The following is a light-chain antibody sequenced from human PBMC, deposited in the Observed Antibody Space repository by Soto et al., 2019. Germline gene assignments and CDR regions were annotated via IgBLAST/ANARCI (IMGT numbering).Light chain of an antibody. J-gene: IGKJ2*01. CDR2: GAS. Sequence: EIVLTQSPATLSLSPGGRATLSCRATQSFSSNYLAWYKQTPGQAPRLLIYGASIRATGIPDRFSGSGSGTDFTLTISRLEPEDFAVYYCQHYGSSPPNTFGQGTKLEIK. V-gene: IGKV3-20*01. CDR1: QSFSSNY. CDR3: QHYGSSPPNT.